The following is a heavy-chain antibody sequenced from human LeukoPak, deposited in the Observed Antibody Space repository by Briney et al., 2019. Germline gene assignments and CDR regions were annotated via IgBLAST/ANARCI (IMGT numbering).Heavy chain of an antibody. V-gene: IGHV3-30*02. CDR2: IRYDGSNK. J-gene: IGHJ6*03. Sequence: GGSLRLSCAASRFTFSSYGMHWVRQAPGKGLEWVAFIRYDGSNKYYADSVKGRFTISRDNSKNTLYLQMNSLRAEDTAVYYCAHDSYSTPGYYYYMDVWGKGTTVTVSS. D-gene: IGHD4-11*01. CDR3: AHDSYSTPGYYYYMDV. CDR1: RFTFSSYG.